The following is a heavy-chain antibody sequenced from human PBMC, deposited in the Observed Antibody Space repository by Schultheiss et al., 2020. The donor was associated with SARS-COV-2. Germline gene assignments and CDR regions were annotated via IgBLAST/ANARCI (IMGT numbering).Heavy chain of an antibody. D-gene: IGHD3-10*01. V-gene: IGHV3-23*01. Sequence: GGSLRLSCAGSGFTFSSYAMSWVRQAPGKGLEWVSAISGSGGSKYYAYSVKGRFTISRDNSKNMLYVQMNSLRAENTAVYYCARGNYYGSGSYPRNDYYYMDVWGKGTTVTVSS. J-gene: IGHJ6*03. CDR2: ISGSGGSK. CDR3: ARGNYYGSGSYPRNDYYYMDV. CDR1: GFTFSSYA.